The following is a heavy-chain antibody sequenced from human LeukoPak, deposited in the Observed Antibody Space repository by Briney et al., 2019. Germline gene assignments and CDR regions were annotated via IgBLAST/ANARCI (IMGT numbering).Heavy chain of an antibody. CDR1: GDSFSSHY. CDR3: ARDLITVTIGFDI. Sequence: SETLSLTCTVSGDSFSSHYWTWIRQPPGKGLEWIGYISFRGSTNYNPSLKSRVTISIDTSKNQFSLKLSSVTAADTAVYYCARDLITVTIGFDIWGQGIMVSVSS. J-gene: IGHJ3*02. V-gene: IGHV4-59*11. CDR2: ISFRGST. D-gene: IGHD4-17*01.